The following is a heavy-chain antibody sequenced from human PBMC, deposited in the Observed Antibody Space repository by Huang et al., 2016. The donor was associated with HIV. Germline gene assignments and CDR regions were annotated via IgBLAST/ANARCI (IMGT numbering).Heavy chain of an antibody. J-gene: IGHJ6*02. CDR2: INPNRGGK. V-gene: IGHV1-2*02. D-gene: IGHD2-2*01. Sequence: QVQLVQSGAEVKKPGASVKVSCKASGYTFTGYYMHWVRQAPGQGLEWMGWINPNRGGKNYAQKLQGRVTMTRDTSISTAYMELSRLRSDDTAVYYCAAGVVPAADYYYYYGMDVWGQGTTVTVSS. CDR1: GYTFTGYY. CDR3: AAGVVPAADYYYYYGMDV.